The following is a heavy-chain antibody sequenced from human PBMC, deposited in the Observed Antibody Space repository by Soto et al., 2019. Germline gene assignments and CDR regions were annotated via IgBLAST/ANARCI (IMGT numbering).Heavy chain of an antibody. V-gene: IGHV1-3*04. CDR1: GYTLSGYS. CDR3: ATGLVVINWYFQH. J-gene: IGHJ1*01. Sequence: KVSWKRAGYTLSGYSIHWRSKEPGQRLEWMGWIITGIGKAKYAQKFQGRVTITRDESTSTAYMELSSLRSEDTAVYYCATGLVVINWYFQHWGQGIQVTVSS. D-gene: IGHD3-22*01. CDR2: IITGIGKA.